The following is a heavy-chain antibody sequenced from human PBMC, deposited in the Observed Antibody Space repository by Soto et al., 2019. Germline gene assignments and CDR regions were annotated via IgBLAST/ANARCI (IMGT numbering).Heavy chain of an antibody. J-gene: IGHJ5*02. CDR3: ARPGYSSSWYWLYT. CDR2: MHYSGST. CDR1: GVSFRRNDYY. D-gene: IGHD6-13*01. Sequence: PSETLSLTCTVSGVSFRRNDYYWGWILQPPNKGLEWIGSMHYSGSTFYNPSLKSRVTISVDTSKNQFSLKLTSVTAADTAVYYCARPGYSSSWYWLYTWGQGTLVTVSS. V-gene: IGHV4-39*01.